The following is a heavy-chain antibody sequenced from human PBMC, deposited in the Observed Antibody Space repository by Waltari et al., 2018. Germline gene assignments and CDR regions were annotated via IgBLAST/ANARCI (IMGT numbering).Heavy chain of an antibody. CDR1: TFSSYG. Sequence: TFSSYGMHWVRQAPGKGLEWVAVIWYDGSNKYYADSVKGRFTISRDNSKNTLYLQMNSLRAEDTAVYYCARVMGGKGSSWYVDYYYGMDVWGQGTTVTVSS. V-gene: IGHV3-33*01. CDR3: ARVMGGKGSSWYVDYYYGMDV. D-gene: IGHD6-13*01. J-gene: IGHJ6*02. CDR2: IWYDGSNK.